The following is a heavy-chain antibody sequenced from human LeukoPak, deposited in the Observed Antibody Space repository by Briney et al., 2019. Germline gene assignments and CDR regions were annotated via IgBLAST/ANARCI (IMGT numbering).Heavy chain of an antibody. J-gene: IGHJ5*02. CDR3: ARVETYYDFWSGYTNWFDP. CDR1: GFTFDDYG. D-gene: IGHD3-3*01. V-gene: IGHV3-20*04. Sequence: PGGSLRLSCAASGFTFDDYGMSWVRQAPGKGLEWVSGINWNGGSTGYADSVKGRFTISRDNAKNSLYLQMNSLRAEDTALYYCARVETYYDFWSGYTNWFDPWGQGTLVTVSS. CDR2: INWNGGST.